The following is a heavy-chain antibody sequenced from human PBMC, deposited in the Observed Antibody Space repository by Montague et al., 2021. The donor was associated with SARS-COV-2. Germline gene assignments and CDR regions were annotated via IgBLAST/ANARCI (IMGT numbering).Heavy chain of an antibody. V-gene: IGHV4-59*08. J-gene: IGHJ4*02. CDR2: VLFKKRT. D-gene: IGHD3-9*01. Sequence: SETLSLTCTVSGVAEPSCKWGWIRSQPQSVLECVGGVLFKKRTNFNPPLKSRVAISVDTSKNQFSLRLTSVTAADTAFYYCVRHPHYDGLNGPPDFWDQGTLVTVSS. CDR1: GVAEPSCK. CDR3: VRHPHYDGLNGPPDF.